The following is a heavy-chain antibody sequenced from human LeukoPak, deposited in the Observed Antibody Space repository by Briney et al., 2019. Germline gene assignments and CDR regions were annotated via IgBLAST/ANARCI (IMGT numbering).Heavy chain of an antibody. V-gene: IGHV3-11*04. CDR3: ARKDFSSGSFTY. CDR2: ISLHGYPL. Sequence: PGGSLRLSCAVSGFTFNIYYMSWVRQAPGKGLEWISYISLHGYPLNYAYSVKGRFTISRDKAKNSPYMEMSSLISEDTAVYYCARKDFSSGSFTYWGQGTLVTVSS. CDR1: GFTFNIYY. D-gene: IGHD3-22*01. J-gene: IGHJ4*02.